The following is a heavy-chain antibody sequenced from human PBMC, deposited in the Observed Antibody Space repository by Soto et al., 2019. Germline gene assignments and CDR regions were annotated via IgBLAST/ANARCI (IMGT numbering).Heavy chain of an antibody. V-gene: IGHV3-48*01. CDR3: ARDLLEYGDYYYYYGMDV. CDR2: ISSSSSTI. D-gene: IGHD4-17*01. CDR1: GFPFSSYS. J-gene: IGHJ6*02. Sequence: GGSLRLSCASSGFPFSSYSMNWVRQATGKGLEWVSYISSSSSTIYYADSVKGRFTISRDNAKNSLYLQMNSLRAEDTAVYYCARDLLEYGDYYYYYGMDVWGQGTTVTVSS.